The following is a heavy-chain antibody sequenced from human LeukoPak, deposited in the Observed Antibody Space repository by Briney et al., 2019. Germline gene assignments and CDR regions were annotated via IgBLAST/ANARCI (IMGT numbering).Heavy chain of an antibody. Sequence: SETLSLTCTVSGGSISSYYWSWIRQPAGKGLEWIGRIYTSGSTNYNPSLRSRVTMSVDTSKNQFSLKLSSVTAADTAVYYCARVLAVAGTDAFDVWGQGTMVTVSS. V-gene: IGHV4-4*07. CDR3: ARVLAVAGTDAFDV. CDR2: IYTSGST. D-gene: IGHD6-19*01. J-gene: IGHJ3*01. CDR1: GGSISSYY.